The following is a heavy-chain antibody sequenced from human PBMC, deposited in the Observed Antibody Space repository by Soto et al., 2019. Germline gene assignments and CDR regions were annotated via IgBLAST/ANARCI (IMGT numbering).Heavy chain of an antibody. CDR2: LGGSGDDT. Sequence: PGGSLRLSCSASGFTFSSYAMSWVRQAPGKGLEWVSTLGGSGDDTNYADSAKGRFTISRDNPKNTLHLQMNSLRVDDTAVYYCAKHKGQGGNYGVDVWGQGTTVTVSS. V-gene: IGHV3-23*01. D-gene: IGHD2-15*01. CDR3: AKHKGQGGNYGVDV. J-gene: IGHJ6*02. CDR1: GFTFSSYA.